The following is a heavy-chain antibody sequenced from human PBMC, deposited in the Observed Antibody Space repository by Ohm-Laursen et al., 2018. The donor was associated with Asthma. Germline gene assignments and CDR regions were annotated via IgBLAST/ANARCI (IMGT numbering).Heavy chain of an antibody. CDR3: VRDGGIAARHYFGMDV. J-gene: IGHJ6*02. V-gene: IGHV3-53*01. Sequence: GSLRLSCTASGFTVSNTYMSWVRRAPGRGLEWVSIIYSDGSTYYADSVKGRFTISRDSSKNTLYLQMNSLRAEDTAVYYCVRDGGIAARHYFGMDVWGQGTTVTVSS. CDR1: GFTVSNTY. D-gene: IGHD6-6*01. CDR2: IYSDGST.